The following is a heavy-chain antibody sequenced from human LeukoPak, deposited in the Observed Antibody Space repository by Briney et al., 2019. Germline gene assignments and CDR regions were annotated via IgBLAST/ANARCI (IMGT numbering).Heavy chain of an antibody. Sequence: GASVKVSCKASGYTFTSYGISWVRQAPGQGLEWMGWISAYNGNTNYAQKLQGRVTMTTDTSTSTAYMELRSLRSDDTAVYYCARDGSYYYDSSGYPYDYWGQGTQVTVSS. CDR2: ISAYNGNT. J-gene: IGHJ4*02. CDR3: ARDGSYYYDSSGYPYDY. CDR1: GYTFTSYG. V-gene: IGHV1-18*01. D-gene: IGHD3-22*01.